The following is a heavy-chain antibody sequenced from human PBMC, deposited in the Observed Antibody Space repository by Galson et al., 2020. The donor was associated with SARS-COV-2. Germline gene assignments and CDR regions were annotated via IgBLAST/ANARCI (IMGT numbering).Heavy chain of an antibody. CDR2: ISYDGSNK. V-gene: IGHV3-30*18. J-gene: IGHJ6*02. CDR1: GFTFSSYG. CDR3: AKGIAVAGIHYYGMDV. Sequence: GESLKISCAASGFTFSSYGMHWVRQAPGKGLEWVAVISYDGSNKYYADSVKGRFTISRDNSKNTLYLQMNSLRAEDTAVYYCAKGIAVAGIHYYGMDVWGQGTTVTVSS. D-gene: IGHD6-19*01.